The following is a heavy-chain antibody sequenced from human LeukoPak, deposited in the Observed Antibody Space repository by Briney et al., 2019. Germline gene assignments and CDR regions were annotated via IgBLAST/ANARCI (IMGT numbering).Heavy chain of an antibody. V-gene: IGHV1-69*04. J-gene: IGHJ4*02. CDR1: GGTFSSYA. CDR3: ARDKDRGQWLSRGDY. D-gene: IGHD6-19*01. Sequence: ASVKVSCKASGGTFSSYAISWVRQAPGQGLEWMGRIIPILGIANYAQKFQGRVTITADKSTSTAYMELSSLRSEDTAVYYCARDKDRGQWLSRGDYWGQGTLVTVSS. CDR2: IIPILGIA.